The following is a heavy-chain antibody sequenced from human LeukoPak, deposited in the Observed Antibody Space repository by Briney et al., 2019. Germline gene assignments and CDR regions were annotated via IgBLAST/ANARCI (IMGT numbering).Heavy chain of an antibody. CDR2: IYSSGST. D-gene: IGHD4-17*01. Sequence: GGSLRLSCAASGFTFNSYAMSWVRQAPGKGLDWVSVIYSSGSTYYADSVKGRFTIARDNSKNTVYLQMNSLRAEDTGVYYCARGAVTRDFDLWGRGTLVTASS. J-gene: IGHJ4*02. CDR3: ARGAVTRDFDL. V-gene: IGHV3-23*05. CDR1: GFTFNSYA.